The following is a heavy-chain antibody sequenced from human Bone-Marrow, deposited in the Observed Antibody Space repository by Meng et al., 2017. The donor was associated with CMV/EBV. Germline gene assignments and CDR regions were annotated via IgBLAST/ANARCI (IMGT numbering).Heavy chain of an antibody. D-gene: IGHD3-3*01. Sequence: GSLRLSCTVSGGSISSSNYYWGWIRQLPGKGLEWIGSIYYSGSTYYNPSLKSRVTISVDTSKNQFSLKLGSVTAADTAVYYCARQGYDFWSGYYKPDSFDYWGQRTLVTVSS. CDR2: IYYSGST. J-gene: IGHJ4*02. CDR3: ARQGYDFWSGYYKPDSFDY. V-gene: IGHV4-39*01. CDR1: GGSISSSNYY.